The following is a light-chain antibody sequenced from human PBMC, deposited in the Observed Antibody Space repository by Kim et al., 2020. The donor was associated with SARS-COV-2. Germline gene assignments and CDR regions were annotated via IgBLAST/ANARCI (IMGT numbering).Light chain of an antibody. CDR2: AAS. Sequence: SACGGDRVTITCRASQSISRYLKWYEENRGKAPKLLIYAASSLQSGVTSMFSGSGSGTDFTLTISSLQPEDFATYYCQQSYSTAYTFGQGTKLEI. J-gene: IGKJ2*01. V-gene: IGKV1-39*01. CDR1: QSISRY. CDR3: QQSYSTAYT.